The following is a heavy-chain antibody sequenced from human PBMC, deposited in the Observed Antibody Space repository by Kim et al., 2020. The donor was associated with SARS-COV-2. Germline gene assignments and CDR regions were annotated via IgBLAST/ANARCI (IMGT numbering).Heavy chain of an antibody. V-gene: IGHV3-30*01. D-gene: IGHD6-19*01. Sequence: YADSVKGRFTIARDNSKNTLYLQMNSLRAEDTAVYYCASLGGAGSPYFDYWGQGTLVTVSS. J-gene: IGHJ4*02. CDR3: ASLGGAGSPYFDY.